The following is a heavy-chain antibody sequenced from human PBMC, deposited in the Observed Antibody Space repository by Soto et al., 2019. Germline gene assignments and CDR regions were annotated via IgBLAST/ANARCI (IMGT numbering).Heavy chain of an antibody. V-gene: IGHV5-10-1*01. J-gene: IGHJ6*02. CDR3: ARWSLTEDIVVVVAAIEYYGMDV. Sequence: PGESLKISCKGSGYSFTSYWISWVRQMPGKGLEWMGRIDPSDSYTNYSPSFQGHVTISADKSISTAYLQWSSLKASDTAMYYCARWSLTEDIVVVVAAIEYYGMDVWGQGTKVTVSS. CDR1: GYSFTSYW. D-gene: IGHD2-15*01. CDR2: IDPSDSYT.